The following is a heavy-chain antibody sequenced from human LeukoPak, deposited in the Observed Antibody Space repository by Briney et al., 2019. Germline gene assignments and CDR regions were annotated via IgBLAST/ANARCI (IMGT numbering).Heavy chain of an antibody. Sequence: PSGTLSLTCTVSGGSISSGSYYWTWIRQPAGKGLEWIGRIYTSGSTNHNPSLKSRVTISLDTSKNQFSLKLISVTAADTAVYFCARERTDTSMDYWGQETLVTVSS. CDR2: IYTSGST. CDR3: ARERTDTSMDY. CDR1: GGSISSGSYY. D-gene: IGHD5-18*01. V-gene: IGHV4-61*02. J-gene: IGHJ4*02.